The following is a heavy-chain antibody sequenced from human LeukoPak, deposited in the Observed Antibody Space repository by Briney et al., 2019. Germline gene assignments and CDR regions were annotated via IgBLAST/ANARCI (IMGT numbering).Heavy chain of an antibody. CDR1: GGSFSGYY. CDR3: ARIVVPAAISFDY. D-gene: IGHD2-2*02. Sequence: SETLSLTCAVYGGSFSGYYWSWIRQPPGKGLEWIGSIYYSGSTYYNPSLKSRVTISVDTPKNQFSLKLSSVTAADTAVYYCARIVVPAAISFDYWGQGTLVTVSS. CDR2: IYYSGST. V-gene: IGHV4-34*01. J-gene: IGHJ4*02.